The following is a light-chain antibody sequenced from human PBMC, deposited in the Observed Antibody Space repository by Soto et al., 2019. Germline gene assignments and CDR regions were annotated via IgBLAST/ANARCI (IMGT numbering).Light chain of an antibody. CDR1: QNVGGY. J-gene: IGKJ4*01. Sequence: EIVLTQSPATLSLSPGERVTLSCRASQNVGGYLAWYQQKPGQAPRLLISDASNRAAGIPARFSGIGSGTDFTLTISSLEPEDFAVYYCQQRNSWPLTFGGGTKVDIK. V-gene: IGKV3-11*01. CDR3: QQRNSWPLT. CDR2: DAS.